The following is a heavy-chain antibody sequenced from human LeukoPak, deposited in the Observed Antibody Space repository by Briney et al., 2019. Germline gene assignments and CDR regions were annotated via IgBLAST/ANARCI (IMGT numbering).Heavy chain of an antibody. J-gene: IGHJ4*02. CDR3: ARGAMVRGVIINY. CDR1: GGSFSGYY. CDR2: INHSGST. D-gene: IGHD3-10*01. Sequence: SSETLSLTCAVYGGSFSGYYWSWIRQPPGKGLEWIGEINHSGSTNYNPSLKSRVTISVDTSKNQFSLKLSSVTAADTAVYYCARGAMVRGVIINYWGQGTLVTVSS. V-gene: IGHV4-34*01.